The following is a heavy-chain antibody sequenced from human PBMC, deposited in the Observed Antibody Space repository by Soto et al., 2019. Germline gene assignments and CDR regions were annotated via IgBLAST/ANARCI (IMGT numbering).Heavy chain of an antibody. CDR3: ARTSPPRASPYYDILTGFEGAFDI. J-gene: IGHJ3*02. D-gene: IGHD3-9*01. CDR2: IKQDGSEK. CDR1: GFTFSSYW. Sequence: GGSLRLSCAASGFTFSSYWMSWVRQAPGKGLEWVANIKQDGSEKYYVDSVKGQFTISRDNAKNSLYLQMNSLRAEDTALYYCARTSPPRASPYYDILTGFEGAFDIWGQGTMVTVSS. V-gene: IGHV3-7*01.